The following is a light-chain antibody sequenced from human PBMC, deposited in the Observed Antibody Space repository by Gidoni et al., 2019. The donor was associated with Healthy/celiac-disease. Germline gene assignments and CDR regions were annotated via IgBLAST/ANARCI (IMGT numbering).Light chain of an antibody. CDR1: SSDVGSDNL. V-gene: IGLV2-23*01. Sequence: QSALTQPASVSGSPGQSITISCTGTSSDVGSDNLVSWYQQHPGKAPKLMIYEGSKRPSGVSNRFSGSKSGNTASLTISGLQAEDEADYYCCSYAGSSTLVFGGGTKLTV. CDR3: CSYAGSSTLV. CDR2: EGS. J-gene: IGLJ3*02.